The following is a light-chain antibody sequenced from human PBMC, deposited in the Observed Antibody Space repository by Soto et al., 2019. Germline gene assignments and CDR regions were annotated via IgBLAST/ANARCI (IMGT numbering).Light chain of an antibody. CDR3: QQYYNWPRT. CDR2: GAS. CDR1: QSVSSN. J-gene: IGKJ1*01. V-gene: IGKV3-15*01. Sequence: IVLTQSPATLSLSPWERATLSCRASQSVSSNLAWYQHKPGQAPRLLVYGASTRASGIPDRFSSSGSGTEFTLSISSLQSEDFAVYYCQQYYNWPRTFGQGTKVDIK.